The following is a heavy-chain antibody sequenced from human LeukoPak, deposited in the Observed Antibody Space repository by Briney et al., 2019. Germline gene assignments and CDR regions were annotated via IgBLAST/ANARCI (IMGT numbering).Heavy chain of an antibody. V-gene: IGHV3-7*01. CDR3: ARDRYYCTNGVCSNPFDY. CDR2: IKQDGSEK. J-gene: IGHJ4*02. Sequence: TGGSLRLSCAAPGFTFSRNWMSWVRQAPGKGLEWVANIKQDGSEKYYVDSVKGRFTISRDNAKNSLYLQMSSLRAEDTAVYYCARDRYYCTNGVCSNPFDYWGQGTLVTVSS. CDR1: GFTFSRNW. D-gene: IGHD2-8*01.